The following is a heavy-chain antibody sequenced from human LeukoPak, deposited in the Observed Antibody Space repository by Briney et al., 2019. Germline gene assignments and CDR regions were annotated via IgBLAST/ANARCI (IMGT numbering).Heavy chain of an antibody. CDR3: ASSKSGTYYFDY. V-gene: IGHV4-4*07. J-gene: IGHJ4*02. Sequence: SETLSLTCTVSGGSISSYYWTWIRQPAGKGLEWIGRIYTSGSTNYNPSFKSRVTMSVDTYKNQFSLKLSSVTAADTAMYYCASSKSGTYYFDYWGQGTLVTVSS. D-gene: IGHD1-26*01. CDR2: IYTSGST. CDR1: GGSISSYY.